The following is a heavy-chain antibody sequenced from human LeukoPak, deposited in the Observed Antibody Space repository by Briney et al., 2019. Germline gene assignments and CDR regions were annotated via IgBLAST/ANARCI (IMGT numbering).Heavy chain of an antibody. CDR1: GDSTSSGDYY. CDR2: ISSSGST. Sequence: SQTLSLTCTVSGDSTSSGDYYWSWIRQPAGKGLEWIGRISSSGSTNYNPSLKSRVTISVDTSKNQFSLKLSSVTAADTAVYFCARGPYSYDSSGAFDIWGQGTMVTVSS. V-gene: IGHV4-61*02. CDR3: ARGPYSYDSSGAFDI. D-gene: IGHD3-22*01. J-gene: IGHJ3*02.